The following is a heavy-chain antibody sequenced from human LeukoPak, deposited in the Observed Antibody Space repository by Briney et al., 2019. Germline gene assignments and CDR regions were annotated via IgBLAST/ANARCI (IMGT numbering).Heavy chain of an antibody. J-gene: IGHJ5*02. CDR1: GFTFSSYG. CDR3: AKDRPWFDP. V-gene: IGHV3-30*18. CDR2: ISYDGSNK. Sequence: GGSLRLSCAASGFTFSSYGMHWVRQAPGKGLEWVAVISYDGSNKYYADSVKGRFTISRDNSKNTLYLQMNSLRAEDTAVYYCAKDRPWFDPWGQGTLVTVYS. D-gene: IGHD6-6*01.